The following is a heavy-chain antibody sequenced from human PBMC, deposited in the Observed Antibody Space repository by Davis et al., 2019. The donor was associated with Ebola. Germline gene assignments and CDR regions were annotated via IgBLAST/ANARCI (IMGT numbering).Heavy chain of an antibody. D-gene: IGHD3-10*01. CDR1: GLTFDDYA. CDR3: AKDFYGSGSYIDA. J-gene: IGHJ5*02. CDR2: ITLNSGTT. Sequence: SLKISCATSGLTFDDYAMHWFRQAPGKGLEWVSGITLNSGTTAYADSVKGRFTISRENAKDSLYLQMKSLRTEDTAFYYCAKDFYGSGSYIDAWGQGTMVAVSS. V-gene: IGHV3-9*01.